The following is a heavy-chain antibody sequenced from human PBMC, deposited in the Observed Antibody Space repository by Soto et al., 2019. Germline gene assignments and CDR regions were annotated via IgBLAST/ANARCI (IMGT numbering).Heavy chain of an antibody. D-gene: IGHD1-1*01. CDR3: ASLSRLEPRSAFDY. Sequence: GESPKISCKGSGYIFTNYWIGWVRQMPGKGLEWMGIIYPGDSDTKYSPSFQGQVTISADKSTNTAYLQWSSLKASDTAMYYCASLSRLEPRSAFDYWGQGTLVTVSS. J-gene: IGHJ4*02. CDR2: IYPGDSDT. V-gene: IGHV5-51*01. CDR1: GYIFTNYW.